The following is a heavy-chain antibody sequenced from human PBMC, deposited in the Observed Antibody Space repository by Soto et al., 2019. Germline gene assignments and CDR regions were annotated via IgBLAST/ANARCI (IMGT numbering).Heavy chain of an antibody. V-gene: IGHV1-18*01. D-gene: IGHD2-21*01. CDR3: ARVPHPQFVLGAFDI. J-gene: IGHJ3*02. Sequence: ASVKVSCKASGYTFTSYGISWVRQAPGQGLEWMGWISAYNGNTNYAQKLQGRVTMTTDTSTSTAYMELRSLRSDDTAVYYCARVPHPQFVLGAFDIWGQGTMVTVSS. CDR2: ISAYNGNT. CDR1: GYTFTSYG.